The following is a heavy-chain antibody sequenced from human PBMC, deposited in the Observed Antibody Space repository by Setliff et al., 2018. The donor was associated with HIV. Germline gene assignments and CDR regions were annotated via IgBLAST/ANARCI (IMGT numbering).Heavy chain of an antibody. CDR3: ARRVGAGTIDI. D-gene: IGHD1-1*01. J-gene: IGHJ3*02. Sequence: PGESLKISCKTSGYTFTRNWIAWVRQMPGKGLEWMGIIYPGDSDTRYSPSFQGQVTISADKSISTAYLQWSSLKASDTAMYYCARRVGAGTIDIWGQGTMVTVS. CDR1: GYTFTRNW. V-gene: IGHV5-51*01. CDR2: IYPGDSDT.